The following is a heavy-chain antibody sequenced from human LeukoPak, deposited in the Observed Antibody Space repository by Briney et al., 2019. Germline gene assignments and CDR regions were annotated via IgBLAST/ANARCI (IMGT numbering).Heavy chain of an antibody. D-gene: IGHD3-9*01. V-gene: IGHV3-21*01. CDR3: ARAVVLRYFDWLSTPFDY. CDR1: GFTFSSYS. Sequence: GGSLRLSCAASGFTFSSYSMNWVRQAPGKGLGWVSSISSSSSYIYYADSVKGRFTISRDNAKNSLYLQMNSLRAEDTAVYYCARAVVLRYFDWLSTPFDYWGRGTLVTVSS. CDR2: ISSSSSYI. J-gene: IGHJ4*02.